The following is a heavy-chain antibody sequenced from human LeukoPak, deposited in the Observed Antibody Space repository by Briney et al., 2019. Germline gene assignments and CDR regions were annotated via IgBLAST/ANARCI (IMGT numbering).Heavy chain of an antibody. J-gene: IGHJ4*02. CDR2: INQDGSQT. D-gene: IGHD5-12*01. CDR1: GFAFSDYW. V-gene: IGHV3-7*01. CDR3: ARDSSPRYSGYDWVY. Sequence: GGSLRLSCTTSGFAFSDYWMSWVPQAPGKGLEWLAIINQDGSQTSSVDSVRGRFTVSSDNVKNSLYLQMNTLRADDTAVYYCARDSSPRYSGYDWVYWGRGTLVTVSS.